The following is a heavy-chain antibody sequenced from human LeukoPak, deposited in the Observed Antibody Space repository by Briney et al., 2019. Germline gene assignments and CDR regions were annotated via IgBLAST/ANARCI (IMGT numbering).Heavy chain of an antibody. Sequence: SETLSLTCTVSGGSISSSSYCWGWIRQPPGKGLEWIGRIYYSGSTNYNPSLKSRVTISVDTSKNQFSLKLSSVTAADTAVYYCARDGRAVAGTGGFDYWGQGTLVTVSS. D-gene: IGHD6-19*01. J-gene: IGHJ4*02. CDR3: ARDGRAVAGTGGFDY. CDR1: GGSISSSSYC. V-gene: IGHV4-39*07. CDR2: IYYSGST.